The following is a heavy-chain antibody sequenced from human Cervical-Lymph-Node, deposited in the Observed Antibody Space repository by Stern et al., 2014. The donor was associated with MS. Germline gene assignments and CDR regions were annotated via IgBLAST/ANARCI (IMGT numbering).Heavy chain of an antibody. CDR2: INHSGST. V-gene: IGHV4-34*01. D-gene: IGHD5-18*01. CDR1: GGSFSGYY. J-gene: IGHJ6*02. Sequence: QVQLQQWGAGLLKPSETLSLTCAVYGGSFSGYYWSWIRQPPGKGLEWIGEINHSGSTNYNPSLKSRVTISVDTSKNQFSLKLSSVTAADTAVYYCARDYVDTAMDSLNYGMDVWGQGTTVTVSS. CDR3: ARDYVDTAMDSLNYGMDV.